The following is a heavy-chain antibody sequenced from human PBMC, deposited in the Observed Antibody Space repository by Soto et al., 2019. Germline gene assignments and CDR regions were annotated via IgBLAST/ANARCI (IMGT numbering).Heavy chain of an antibody. CDR1: GFTFTDYY. CDR2: ISSSGRTT. V-gene: IGHV3-11*01. D-gene: IGHD1-26*01. Sequence: PGGSLRLSCAASGFTFTDYYMTWIRQAPGTGLEWVSYISSSGRTTFYADSVRGRFTISRDNAKNSLYLQMHSLRVEDTAVYYCARVGGPPSPYFDYWGQGTLVTVSS. CDR3: ARVGGPPSPYFDY. J-gene: IGHJ4*02.